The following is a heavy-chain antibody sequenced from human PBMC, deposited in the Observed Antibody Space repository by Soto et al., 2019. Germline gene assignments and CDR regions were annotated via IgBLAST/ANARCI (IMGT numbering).Heavy chain of an antibody. D-gene: IGHD3-9*01. J-gene: IGHJ4*02. Sequence: SETLSLTCTVSVGSISSYYWSWIRQPPGKGLEWIGYIYYSGSTNYNPSLKSRVTISVDTSKNQFSLKLSSVTAADTAVYYCARSPPYYDILTGYPTPPTNFDYWGQGTLVTVSS. V-gene: IGHV4-59*08. CDR2: IYYSGST. CDR3: ARSPPYYDILTGYPTPPTNFDY. CDR1: VGSISSYY.